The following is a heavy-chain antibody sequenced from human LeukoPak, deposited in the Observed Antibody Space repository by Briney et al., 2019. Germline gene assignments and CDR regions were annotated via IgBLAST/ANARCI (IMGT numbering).Heavy chain of an antibody. CDR1: GFTFTTYA. D-gene: IGHD5-12*01. CDR2: INGSGGKT. J-gene: IGHJ4*02. Sequence: PGGSLRLSCAASGFTFTTYATTWVRQAPGKGPEWVSTINGSGGKTYYADSLKGRFTISRDNSKNTLYLQSNSLRAEDTAVYSCAIGPPYGGYSDWGQGTLVTVSS. V-gene: IGHV3-23*01. CDR3: AIGPPYGGYSD.